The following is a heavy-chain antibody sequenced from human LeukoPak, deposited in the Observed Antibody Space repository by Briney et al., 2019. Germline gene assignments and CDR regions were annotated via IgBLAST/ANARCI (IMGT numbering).Heavy chain of an antibody. CDR1: GGPFSGYY. CDR3: ARHTVVAGGRRLADCFDY. J-gene: IGHJ4*02. Sequence: SETLSLTCAAYGGPFSGYYWSWIRQPPGKGLEWMGEINHSGSTNYNPTLKSRVHISVDTFKIQFYLELSSVSAADTAVNYCARHTVVAGGRRLADCFDYWGQGTLVTVSS. CDR2: INHSGST. D-gene: IGHD2-15*01. V-gene: IGHV4-34*01.